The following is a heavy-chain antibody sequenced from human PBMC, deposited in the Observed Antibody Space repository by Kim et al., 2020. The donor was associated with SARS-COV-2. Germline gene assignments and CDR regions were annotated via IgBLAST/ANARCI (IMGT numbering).Heavy chain of an antibody. CDR1: GFTFSSYW. CDR3: ARFFRWGSTVTTNVFDY. Sequence: GGSLRLSCAASGFTFSSYWMSWVRQAPGKGLEWVANIKQDGSEKYYVDSVKGRFTISRDNAKNSLYLQMNSLRAEDTAVYYCARFFRWGSTVTTNVFDYWGQGTLVTVSS. D-gene: IGHD4-17*01. CDR2: IKQDGSEK. V-gene: IGHV3-7*01. J-gene: IGHJ4*02.